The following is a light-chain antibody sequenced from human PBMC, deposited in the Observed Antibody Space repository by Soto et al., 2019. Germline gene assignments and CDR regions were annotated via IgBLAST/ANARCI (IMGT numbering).Light chain of an antibody. CDR3: QQSGSSPPT. J-gene: IGKJ4*01. CDR1: QSVSSSY. CDR2: GAS. V-gene: IGKV3-20*01. Sequence: EIVLTQSPGTLSLSPGERATLFCRASQSVSSSYLAWYQQKHGQAPRLXIYGASSRATGIPDRFSGSGSGTDLTITISRLEPEDCEVYYCQQSGSSPPTFGGGTKVDIK.